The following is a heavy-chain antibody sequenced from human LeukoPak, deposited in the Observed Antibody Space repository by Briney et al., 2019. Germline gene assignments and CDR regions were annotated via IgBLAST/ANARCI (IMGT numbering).Heavy chain of an antibody. D-gene: IGHD3-3*01. CDR2: ISSSGSTI. J-gene: IGHJ5*02. Sequence: GGSLRLSCAASGFTFSSYAMNWVRQAPGKGLEWVSSISSSGSTIYYADSVKGRFTVSRDNAKNSLYLQMNSLRAEDTAVYYCARDAREAAYDFWSGYSNGFDPWGQGTLVTVSS. V-gene: IGHV3-48*03. CDR3: ARDAREAAYDFWSGYSNGFDP. CDR1: GFTFSSYA.